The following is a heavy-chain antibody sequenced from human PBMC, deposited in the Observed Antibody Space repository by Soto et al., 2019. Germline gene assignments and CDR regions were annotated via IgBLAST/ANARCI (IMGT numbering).Heavy chain of an antibody. Sequence: QVQLQESGPGLVKPSETLSLTCTVSGGSVSSGNYYWSWNRQTPGKGLEWIGHVDYSGSTDYNPSHMSRVTVSIETSWNQSFWRLRSVTAADTAVDYCARDRDSRSYSSGLDYWGQEILVSVSS. V-gene: IGHV4-61*01. CDR1: GGSVSSGNYY. CDR2: VDYSGST. D-gene: IGHD3-22*01. CDR3: ARDRDSRSYSSGLDY. J-gene: IGHJ4*02.